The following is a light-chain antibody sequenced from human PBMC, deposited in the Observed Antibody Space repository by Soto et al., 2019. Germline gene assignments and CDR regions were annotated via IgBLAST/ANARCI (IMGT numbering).Light chain of an antibody. Sequence: EIVLTQSPGTLSLSPGERDTLSCRASQSVGSNYLAWYQKKPGQAPRLLIYGASSRATGISDRFSGSGSGTDFTLTISRLEPEDFAVYYCQQYGRTFGQGTKVDIK. CDR2: GAS. CDR3: QQYGRT. V-gene: IGKV3-20*01. J-gene: IGKJ1*01. CDR1: QSVGSNY.